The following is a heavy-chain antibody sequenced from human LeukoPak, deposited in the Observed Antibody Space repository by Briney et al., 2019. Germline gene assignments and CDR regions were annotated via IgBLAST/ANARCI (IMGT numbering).Heavy chain of an antibody. D-gene: IGHD3-22*01. CDR1: GLTFSTSG. J-gene: IGHJ4*02. CDR2: ISSSSSTI. V-gene: IGHV3-48*01. CDR3: ARGRLNSYWDY. Sequence: PGGSLRLSCTASGLTFSTSGFNWVRQAPGKGLEWVSYISSSSSTIYYADSVKGRFTISRDNAKNSLYLQMNSLRAEDTAVYYCARGRLNSYWDYWGQGTLVTVSS.